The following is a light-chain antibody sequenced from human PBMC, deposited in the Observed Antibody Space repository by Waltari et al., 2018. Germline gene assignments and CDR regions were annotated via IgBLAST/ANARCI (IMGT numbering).Light chain of an antibody. CDR3: QSYDHNNVL. J-gene: IGLJ2*01. CDR1: GANIANNY. V-gene: IGLV6-57*02. Sequence: NFMLTQPHSVSESLGKTVTISCTGSGANIANNYVQWYQQRPGSAPTTVIYEDNRRPSGVPDRFSGSVDSSSSSASLTISGLKTEDEADYYCQSYDHNNVLFGGGTKLTVL. CDR2: EDN.